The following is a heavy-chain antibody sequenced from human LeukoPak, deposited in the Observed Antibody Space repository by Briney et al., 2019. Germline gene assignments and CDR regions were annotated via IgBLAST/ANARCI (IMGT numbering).Heavy chain of an antibody. CDR3: ARVRWELLQGYYGMDV. Sequence: SETLSLTCTVSGGSISSGSYYWSWIRQPAGKGLEWIGSNHHSGSTYYNPSLKSRVTISVDTSKNQFSLKLSSVTAADTAVYYCARVRWELLQGYYGMDVWGQGTTVTVSS. V-gene: IGHV4-39*07. J-gene: IGHJ6*02. CDR1: GGSISSGSYY. D-gene: IGHD1-26*01. CDR2: NHHSGST.